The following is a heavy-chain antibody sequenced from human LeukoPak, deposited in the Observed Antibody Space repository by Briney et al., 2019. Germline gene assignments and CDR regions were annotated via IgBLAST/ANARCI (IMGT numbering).Heavy chain of an antibody. CDR3: ARSDTAMETYYFDY. D-gene: IGHD5-18*01. J-gene: IGHJ4*02. CDR2: IYYSGGT. CDR1: GGSISSYY. V-gene: IGHV4-59*01. Sequence: SETLSLTCTVSGGSISSYYWSWIRQPPGKGLEWIGYIYYSGGTNYNPSLKSRVTISVDTSKNQFSLKLSSVTAADTAVYYCARSDTAMETYYFDYWGQGTLVTVSS.